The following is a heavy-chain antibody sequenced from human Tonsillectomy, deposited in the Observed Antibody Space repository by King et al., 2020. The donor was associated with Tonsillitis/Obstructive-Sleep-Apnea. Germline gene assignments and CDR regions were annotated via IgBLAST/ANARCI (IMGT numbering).Heavy chain of an antibody. Sequence: EVQLVESGGGLVQPGGSLRLSCATSGFTFHRYWMSWVRQAPGKGLEGVANIDEHGSEKNYADYVKGRFTISRDNATTSLFLQMNSLRVEDSALYYCTLGDYWGQGTLVTVSS. CDR3: TLGDY. V-gene: IGHV3-7*02. CDR1: GFTFHRYW. CDR2: IDEHGSEK. J-gene: IGHJ4*02. D-gene: IGHD3-3*02.